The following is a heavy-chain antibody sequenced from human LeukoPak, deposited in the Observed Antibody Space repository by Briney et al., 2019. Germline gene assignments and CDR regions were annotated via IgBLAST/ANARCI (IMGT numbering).Heavy chain of an antibody. CDR1: GGSISSYY. Sequence: SETLSLTCTVSGGSISSYYWSWLRQSPGKGLEWIGWSYHRGSTSYNPSLKSRVAISVDTSKNQFSLKLSSVTAADTAVYYYARGSSSWEDYWGQGTLVTVSS. J-gene: IGHJ4*02. CDR2: SYHRGST. V-gene: IGHV4-59*01. CDR3: ARGSSSWEDY. D-gene: IGHD6-13*01.